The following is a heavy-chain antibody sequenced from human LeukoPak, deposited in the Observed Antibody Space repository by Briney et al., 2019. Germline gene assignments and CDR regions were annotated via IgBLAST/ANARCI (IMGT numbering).Heavy chain of an antibody. Sequence: SGGSLRLSCAASGFTFSSYAMHWVRQAPGKGLEWVAVISYDGSNKYYADSVKGRFTISRDNSKNTLYLQMNSLRAEDTAVYYCAKALAGHWYFDLWGRGTLVTVSS. CDR2: ISYDGSNK. V-gene: IGHV3-30-3*01. J-gene: IGHJ2*01. D-gene: IGHD6-19*01. CDR3: AKALAGHWYFDL. CDR1: GFTFSSYA.